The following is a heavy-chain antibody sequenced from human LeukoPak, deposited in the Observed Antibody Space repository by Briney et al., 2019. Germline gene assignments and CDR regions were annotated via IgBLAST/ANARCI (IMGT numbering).Heavy chain of an antibody. CDR3: ARLCSSTSCYRDDY. CDR2: ISAYNGNT. CDR1: GYTFTSYG. Sequence: ASVKVSCKASGYTFTSYGISWVRQAPGQGLEWMGWISAYNGNTNYAQKLQGRVTMTTDTSTSTAYMELSSLRSEDTAVYYCARLCSSTSCYRDDYWGQGTLVTVSS. D-gene: IGHD2-2*01. V-gene: IGHV1-18*01. J-gene: IGHJ4*02.